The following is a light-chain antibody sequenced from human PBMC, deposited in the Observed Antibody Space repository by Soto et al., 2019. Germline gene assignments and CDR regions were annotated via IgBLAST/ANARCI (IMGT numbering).Light chain of an antibody. CDR3: QQYNSYSWT. CDR1: QSIGGF. J-gene: IGKJ1*01. CDR2: AAS. V-gene: IGKV1-5*01. Sequence: DIQMTQSPSSLSVSVGDRVTITCRASQSIGGFLNWYQQKLGKAPKLLIYAASSLQSGVPSRFSDSRSGTEFTLTISSLQPDDFATYYCQQYNSYSWTFGQGTKVDIK.